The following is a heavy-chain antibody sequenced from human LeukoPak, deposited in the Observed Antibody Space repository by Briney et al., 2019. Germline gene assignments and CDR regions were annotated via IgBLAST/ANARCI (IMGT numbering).Heavy chain of an antibody. CDR1: GGSISSYSHY. Sequence: PSETLSLTCTVSGGSISSYSHYWGWIRQPPGKGLEWIGTIYYSGSTYYNPSLKSRVTISVDTSKNQFSLKLISVTAADTGVYYCARGSPKHDSWGQGTLVIVSP. CDR2: IYYSGST. J-gene: IGHJ5*01. CDR3: ARGSPKHDS. V-gene: IGHV4-39*07.